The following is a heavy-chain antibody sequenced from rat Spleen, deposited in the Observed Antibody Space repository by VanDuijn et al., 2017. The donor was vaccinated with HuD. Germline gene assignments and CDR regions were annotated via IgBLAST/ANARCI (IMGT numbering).Heavy chain of an antibody. D-gene: IGHD1-12*02. Sequence: EVQLVESGGGLVQPGRSLKLSCAASGFTFSNYGMPWIRQAPTKGLEWVPSISPTGSTTNDRTSVKGRFTISRDNAKNTLYLQMDSLRSEDSATYYCATDGYFDGIYYSVYVMDAWGQGASVTVSS. CDR2: ISPTGSTT. CDR1: GFTFSNYG. V-gene: IGHV5-19*01. J-gene: IGHJ4*01. CDR3: ATDGYFDGIYYSVYVMDA.